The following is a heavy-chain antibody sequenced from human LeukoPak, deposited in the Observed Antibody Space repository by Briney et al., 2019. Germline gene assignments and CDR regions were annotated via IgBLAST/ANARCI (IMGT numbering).Heavy chain of an antibody. CDR2: IYYSGST. CDR3: ARSGSGWYNWFDP. Sequence: PSETLSLTCTVSGGSISSYYWSWIRQPPGKGLEWIGYIYYSGSTNYNPSLKSRVTISVDTSKNQFPLKLSSVTAADTAVYYCARSGSGWYNWFDPWGQGTLVTVSS. J-gene: IGHJ5*02. V-gene: IGHV4-59*01. CDR1: GGSISSYY. D-gene: IGHD6-19*01.